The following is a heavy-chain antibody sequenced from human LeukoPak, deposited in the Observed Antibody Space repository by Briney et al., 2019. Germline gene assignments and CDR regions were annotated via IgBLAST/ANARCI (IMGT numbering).Heavy chain of an antibody. CDR2: IYPGDSDT. Sequence: GESLKISCKGSGYSFTSDWIGWVRQMPGKGLEWMGIIYPGDSDTRYSPSFQGQVTISADKSISTAYLQWSSLKASDTAMYYCASGYCSGGSCYSRFDYWGQGTLVTVSS. D-gene: IGHD2-15*01. V-gene: IGHV5-51*01. CDR3: ASGYCSGGSCYSRFDY. CDR1: GYSFTSDW. J-gene: IGHJ4*02.